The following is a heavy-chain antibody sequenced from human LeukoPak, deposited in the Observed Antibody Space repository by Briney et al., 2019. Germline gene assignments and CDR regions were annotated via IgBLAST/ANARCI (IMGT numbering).Heavy chain of an antibody. J-gene: IGHJ6*02. V-gene: IGHV4-34*01. CDR2: INHSGNT. CDR1: GGSFSGYY. CDR3: ASGKYYYYGMDV. Sequence: SETLSLTCAVYGGSFSGYYWSWIRQPPGKGLEWIGEINHSGNTNYNPSLKSRVTISVDTSKNQFSLKLSSVTAADTAVYYCASGKYYYYGMDVWGQGTTVTVSS.